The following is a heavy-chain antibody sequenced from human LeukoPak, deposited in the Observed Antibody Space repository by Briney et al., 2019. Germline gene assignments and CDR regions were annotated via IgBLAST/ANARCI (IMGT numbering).Heavy chain of an antibody. V-gene: IGHV4-59*01. CDR1: GGSISSYY. D-gene: IGHD3-3*01. J-gene: IGHJ3*02. CDR3: ARRARADKNDFWSGYYTRGGPHDAFDI. Sequence: SETLSLTCTVSGGSISSYYWSWIRQPPGKGLEWIGYIYYSGSTDYNPSLKSRVTISVDTSKNQFSLKLSSVTAADTAVYYCARRARADKNDFWSGYYTRGGPHDAFDIWGQGTMVTVSS. CDR2: IYYSGST.